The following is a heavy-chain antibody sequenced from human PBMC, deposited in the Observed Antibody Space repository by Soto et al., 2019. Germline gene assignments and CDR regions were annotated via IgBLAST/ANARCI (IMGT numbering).Heavy chain of an antibody. J-gene: IGHJ4*02. D-gene: IGHD2-2*01. CDR3: ARIVVVPAAPDY. CDR1: GFTFSDYY. CDR2: ISSSSSYT. Sequence: GGSLRLSCAASGFTFSDYYMSWIRQAPGKGLEWVSYISSSSSYTNYADSVKGRFTISRDNAKNSLYLQMNSLRAEDTAVYYCARIVVVPAAPDYWGQGTLVTVSS. V-gene: IGHV3-11*03.